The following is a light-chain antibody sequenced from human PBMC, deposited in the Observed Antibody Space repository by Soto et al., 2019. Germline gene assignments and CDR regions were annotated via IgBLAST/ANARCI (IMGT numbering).Light chain of an antibody. J-gene: IGKJ4*01. V-gene: IGKV1-39*01. CDR1: RSISSY. CDR2: AAS. Sequence: DIQMTQSPCSLSASVGDRVTMTCRASRSISSYLNWYQQKPGKAPKLVIYAASSLQSGVPSRFSGSGSGTDFTLTISSLQPEDFATYYCQQSYSTPLTFGGGTKVDI. CDR3: QQSYSTPLT.